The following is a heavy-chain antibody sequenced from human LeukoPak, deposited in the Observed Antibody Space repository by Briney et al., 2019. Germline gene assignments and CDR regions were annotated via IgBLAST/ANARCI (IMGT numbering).Heavy chain of an antibody. J-gene: IGHJ6*03. CDR3: ARDPYSGSYGPYYYYYTDV. V-gene: IGHV1-8*01. Sequence: ASVKVSCKASGYTFPSYDINWVRQAAGQGLEWMGWMNPNSGNTGYAQRFQGRVTMTRNTSISTAYMELSSLRSEDTAVYYCARDPYSGSYGPYYYYYTDVWGEGTTVTISS. CDR1: GYTFPSYD. D-gene: IGHD1-26*01. CDR2: MNPNSGNT.